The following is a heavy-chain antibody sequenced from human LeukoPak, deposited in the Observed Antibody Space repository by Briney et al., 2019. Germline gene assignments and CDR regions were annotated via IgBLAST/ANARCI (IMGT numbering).Heavy chain of an antibody. V-gene: IGHV4-34*01. D-gene: IGHD5-18*01. Sequence: SETPSLTCAVYGGSFSGYYWSWIRQPPGKGLEWIGEINHSGSTNYNPSLKSRVTISVDTSKNQFSLKLSSVTAADTAVYHCARGRKYTSGYRVTELGSGYSDYWGQGTLVTVSS. CDR1: GGSFSGYY. J-gene: IGHJ4*02. CDR3: ARGRKYTSGYRVTELGSGYSDY. CDR2: INHSGST.